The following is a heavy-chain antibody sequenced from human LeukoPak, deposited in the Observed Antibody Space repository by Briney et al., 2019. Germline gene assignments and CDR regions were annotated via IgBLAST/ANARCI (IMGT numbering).Heavy chain of an antibody. V-gene: IGHV1-24*01. CDR2: FDPEDGET. J-gene: IGHJ4*02. CDR1: GYTLTELS. Sequence: ASVKVSCKVSGYTLTELSMHWVRQAPGKGLEWMGGFDPEDGETIYAQKFQGRVTMTEDTSTDTAYMELSSLRSEDTAVYYCATHPYCGGDCYRPFDYWGQGTLATVSS. D-gene: IGHD2-21*02. CDR3: ATHPYCGGDCYRPFDY.